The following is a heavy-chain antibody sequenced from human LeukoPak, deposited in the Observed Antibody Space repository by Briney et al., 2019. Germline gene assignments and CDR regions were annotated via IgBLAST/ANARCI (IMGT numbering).Heavy chain of an antibody. CDR1: GYSFTHYW. D-gene: IGHD3-10*02. CDR2: IYPGDSQT. CDR3: ARALRTGQGDYVPVL. V-gene: IGHV5-51*01. J-gene: IGHJ4*02. Sequence: GESLKISCKASGYSFTHYWIGWVRQMPGKGLEWMTIIYPGDSQTRYSPSFQGQVTVSADKSIGTTYLQWSSLKASDTAMYYCARALRTGQGDYVPVLWGQGTLVTVSS.